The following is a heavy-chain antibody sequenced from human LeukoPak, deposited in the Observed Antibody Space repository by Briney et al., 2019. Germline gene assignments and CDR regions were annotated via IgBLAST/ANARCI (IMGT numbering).Heavy chain of an antibody. V-gene: IGHV3-23*01. CDR3: ARRISLIYDSSVDAFDI. CDR2: ISDSSSST. Sequence: GGSLRLSCGASGFTFNNYGMLWVRQAPGKGLEWVSGISDSSSSTYYADSVKGRFTISRDNSKNTLYLQMNSLRAEDTAVYYCARRISLIYDSSVDAFDIWGQGTMVTVSS. J-gene: IGHJ3*02. D-gene: IGHD3-22*01. CDR1: GFTFNNYG.